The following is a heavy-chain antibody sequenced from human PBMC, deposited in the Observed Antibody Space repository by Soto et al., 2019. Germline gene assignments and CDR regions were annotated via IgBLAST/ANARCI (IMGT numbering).Heavy chain of an antibody. D-gene: IGHD6-13*01. CDR3: ARGIAAAGPYYFDY. V-gene: IGHV1-3*01. CDR1: GYTFTSYA. Sequence: VASVKVSCKASGYTFTSYAMHWVRQAPGQRLEWMGWINAGNGNTKYSQKFQGRVTITRDTSASTAYMELSSLRSEDTAVYYCARGIAAAGPYYFDYWVQRTLVTVSS. CDR2: INAGNGNT. J-gene: IGHJ4*02.